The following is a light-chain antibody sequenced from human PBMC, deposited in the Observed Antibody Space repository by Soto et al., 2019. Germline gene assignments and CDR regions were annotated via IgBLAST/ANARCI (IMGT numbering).Light chain of an antibody. CDR1: SSDVGDYNY. CDR2: EVN. Sequence: QSVLTQPASVSGSPGQSLTISCTGASSDVGDYNYVSWYQHHPGKAPKLLIYEVNNRPSGVSDRFSGSKSGNVASLTISWLQAEDEADYYCSSYTSSSTYVFGTGTKV. J-gene: IGLJ1*01. V-gene: IGLV2-14*01. CDR3: SSYTSSSTYV.